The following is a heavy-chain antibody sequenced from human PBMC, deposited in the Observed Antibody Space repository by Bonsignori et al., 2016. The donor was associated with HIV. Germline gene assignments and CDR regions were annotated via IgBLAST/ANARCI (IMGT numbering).Heavy chain of an antibody. J-gene: IGHJ4*02. CDR1: GGSISSTSYY. CDR3: GRSLFSSWYSAYAY. D-gene: IGHD6-13*01. V-gene: IGHV4-39*07. CDR2: TYYSGTT. Sequence: QLHLQESGPGLLKPSETLSLTCNISGGSISSTSYYWGWIRQPPGKGLEWIGTTYYSGTTYYDPSLKSRVTISVDTSKNQFSLKMTSVTAADTAVYYCGRSLFSSWYSAYAYWGQGALVTVSS.